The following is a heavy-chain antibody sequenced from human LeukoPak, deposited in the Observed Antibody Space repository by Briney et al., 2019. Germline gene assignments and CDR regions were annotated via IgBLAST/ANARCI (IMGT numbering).Heavy chain of an antibody. Sequence: GGSLRLSCAASGFTFSNYAMSWVRQAPGKGLKWVSAISGSDDYTYYADSVKGRFTISRDNAKNTLYLQMNSLRAEDTAVYYCARANVLLWFGELGSDWFDPWGQGTLVTVSS. CDR1: GFTFSNYA. CDR3: ARANVLLWFGELGSDWFDP. V-gene: IGHV3-23*01. J-gene: IGHJ5*02. D-gene: IGHD3-10*01. CDR2: ISGSDDYT.